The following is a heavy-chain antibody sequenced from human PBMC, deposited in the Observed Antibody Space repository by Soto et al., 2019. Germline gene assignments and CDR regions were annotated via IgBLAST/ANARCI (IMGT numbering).Heavy chain of an antibody. J-gene: IGHJ6*02. CDR1: GGSISSGGYY. D-gene: IGHD3-3*01. CDR2: IYYSGST. V-gene: IGHV4-31*03. CDR3: ARGQFKSGYYTGMKGSIYYYYGMDV. Sequence: QVQLQESGPGLVKPSQTLSLTCTVSGGSISSGGYYWSWIRQHPGKGLEWIGYIYYSGSTYYNPSIKSRVTISVDTSKNQFSLKLSSVTAADTAVYYCARGQFKSGYYTGMKGSIYYYYGMDVWGQGTTVTVSS.